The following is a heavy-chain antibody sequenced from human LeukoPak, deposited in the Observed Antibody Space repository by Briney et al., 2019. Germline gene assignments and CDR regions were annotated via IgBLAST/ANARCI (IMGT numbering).Heavy chain of an antibody. CDR3: AWEKISCLDY. CDR2: IKQDGSEM. D-gene: IGHD2-2*01. Sequence: RGSLRLSCAASGFTLSNYWMSWVRPAPGKGLEWVANIKQDGSEMYYVDSVKGRFTISRDNAKNSLYLQMNSLRAEDTAVYYCAWEKISCLDYWGQGTLVTVSS. J-gene: IGHJ4*02. CDR1: GFTLSNYW. V-gene: IGHV3-7*04.